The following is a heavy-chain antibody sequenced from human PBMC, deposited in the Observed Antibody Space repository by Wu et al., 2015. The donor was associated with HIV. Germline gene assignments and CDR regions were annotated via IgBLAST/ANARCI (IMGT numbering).Heavy chain of an antibody. Sequence: QAQLVQFGADMKKPGSSVKVTCKASGDGFTSYAVSWVRQAPGQGLEWMGGIDPXFGTTKHSQKFQDRLTFATDESKTTAYMELSSLRSEDTAVYYCARNTDSVATSLYSLGVWGQGTTVTVSS. CDR3: ARNTDSVATSLYSLGV. CDR2: IDPXFGTT. D-gene: IGHD5-12*01. J-gene: IGHJ6*02. V-gene: IGHV1-69*05. CDR1: GDGFTSYA.